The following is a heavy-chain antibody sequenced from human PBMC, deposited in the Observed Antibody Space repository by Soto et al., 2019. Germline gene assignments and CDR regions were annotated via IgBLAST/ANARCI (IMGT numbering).Heavy chain of an antibody. V-gene: IGHV3-30*03. D-gene: IGHD2-21*01. Sequence: QVPLAESGGGLVQPGRSLRLSCATSGFVSNDYDIHWVRQAPGKGLAWLASISYDGRNKYYADSVTGRFTISRDNSKNTLSLQINSLGAEATAVYYCSRGIKGGLDAWGPGTLVTVSS. CDR3: SRGIKGGLDA. J-gene: IGHJ5*02. CDR1: GFVSNDYD. CDR2: ISYDGRNK.